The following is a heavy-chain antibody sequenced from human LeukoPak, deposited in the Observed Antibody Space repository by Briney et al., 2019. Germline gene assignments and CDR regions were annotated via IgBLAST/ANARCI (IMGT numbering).Heavy chain of an antibody. CDR3: AKDFQYTTGSYRGRFDY. V-gene: IGHV3-43*02. CDR2: ISGDGGRT. J-gene: IGHJ4*02. CDR1: GFTFSSYA. Sequence: GGSLRLSCAASGFTFSSYAMSWVRQAPGKGLEWVSLISGDGGRTFYADSVKGRFTISRDNSKNSLYLQMSRLRTEGTALYYCAKDFQYTTGSYRGRFDYWGQGTLVTVSS. D-gene: IGHD1-1*01.